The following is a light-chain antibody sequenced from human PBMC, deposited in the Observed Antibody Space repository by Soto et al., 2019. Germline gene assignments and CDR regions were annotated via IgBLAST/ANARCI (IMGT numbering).Light chain of an antibody. CDR1: QGIYND. J-gene: IGKJ3*01. Sequence: DTQMTQSPSSLSASVGDRVTITCRASQGIYNDLAWYQQKPGKVPKILIYAASSLVSGVPSRFSGSGSGTDFTLTSSSRQPEDVATYYCQKCNSAPFTCRPGTKVDI. CDR3: QKCNSAPFT. V-gene: IGKV1-27*01. CDR2: AAS.